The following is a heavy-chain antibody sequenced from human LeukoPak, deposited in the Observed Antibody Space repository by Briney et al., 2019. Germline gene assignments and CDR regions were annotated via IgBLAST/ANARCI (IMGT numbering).Heavy chain of an antibody. J-gene: IGHJ4*02. V-gene: IGHV3-9*01. CDR1: GFTFDAYA. Sequence: LSGRSLRLSCAASGFTFDAYAMHWVRQAPGKGLEWVSGISWNSASIGYADSVKGRFTISRDNAKNSLYLQMNSLRAEDTALYYCAKDLGYDILTLMDNWGQGTLVTVSS. CDR2: ISWNSASI. CDR3: AKDLGYDILTLMDN. D-gene: IGHD3-9*01.